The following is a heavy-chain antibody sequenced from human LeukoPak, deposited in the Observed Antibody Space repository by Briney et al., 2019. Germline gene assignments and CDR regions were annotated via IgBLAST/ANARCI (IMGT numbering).Heavy chain of an antibody. J-gene: IGHJ6*03. CDR1: GGSISSSSYY. D-gene: IGHD3-3*01. V-gene: IGHV4-39*01. Sequence: SETLSLTCTVSGGSISSSSYYWGWIRQPPGKGLEWIGSIYYSGSTYYNPSLKSRVTISVDTSKNQFSLKLSSVTAADTAVYYCARASDDFWSGFLPGQSQYYYYYMDVWGKGTTVTVSS. CDR2: IYYSGST. CDR3: ARASDDFWSGFLPGQSQYYYYYMDV.